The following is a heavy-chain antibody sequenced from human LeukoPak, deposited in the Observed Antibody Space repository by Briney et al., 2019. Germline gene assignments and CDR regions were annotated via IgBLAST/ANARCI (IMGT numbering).Heavy chain of an antibody. V-gene: IGHV4-4*07. CDR3: ARLSLPIASAGTTPLRYYYYYYMDV. J-gene: IGHJ6*03. CDR1: GGSISSYY. CDR2: IYTSGST. D-gene: IGHD6-13*01. Sequence: PSETLSLTCTVSGGSISSYYWSWIRQPAGKGLEWIGRIYTSGSTNYNPSLKSRVTISVDKSKNQFSLKLSPVTAADTAVYYCARLSLPIASAGTTPLRYYYYYYMDVWGKGTTVTVSS.